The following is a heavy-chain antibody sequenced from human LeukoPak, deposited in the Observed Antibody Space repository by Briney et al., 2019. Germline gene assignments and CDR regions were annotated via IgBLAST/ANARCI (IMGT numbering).Heavy chain of an antibody. V-gene: IGHV3-48*01. D-gene: IGHD6-25*01. J-gene: IGHJ6*03. Sequence: PGRSLRLSCAASGFTFSSYGMNWVRQPPGKGLEWVSNIGTSSTTIYYADSVKGRFTISRDNAKNSLYLQMNSLRADDTAVYYCARFVAGGSYYYYMDVWGKGTTVTVSS. CDR2: IGTSSTTI. CDR1: GFTFSSYG. CDR3: ARFVAGGSYYYYMDV.